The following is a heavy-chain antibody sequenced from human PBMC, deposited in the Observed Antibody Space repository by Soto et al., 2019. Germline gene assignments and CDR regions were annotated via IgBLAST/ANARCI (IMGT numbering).Heavy chain of an antibody. J-gene: IGHJ5*02. Sequence: GVLRLSCEASGFTFSDYYMSWIRQAPGKGLEWVSYISSSGNSIDYADSVRGRFTISRDNAQNSLYLQMNSLRAEDTAVYYCERDVKRSCSGGSCSHHGWFDAWSQGILVTVSS. D-gene: IGHD2-15*01. CDR2: ISSSGNSI. CDR3: ERDVKRSCSGGSCSHHGWFDA. V-gene: IGHV3-11*01. CDR1: GFTFSDYY.